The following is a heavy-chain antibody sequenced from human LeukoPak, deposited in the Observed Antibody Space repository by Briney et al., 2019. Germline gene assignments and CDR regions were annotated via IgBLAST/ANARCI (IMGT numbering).Heavy chain of an antibody. J-gene: IGHJ3*02. V-gene: IGHV3-11*01. CDR2: ISSSGSTI. D-gene: IGHD5-24*01. CDR1: GYSIRSGYY. Sequence: PSETLSLTCTVSGYSIRSGYYWGWIRQAPGKGLEWVSYISSSGSTIYYADSVKGRFTISRDNAKNSLYLQMDSLRAEDTALYYCARDHKGGDGADAFDIWGHGTMVTVSS. CDR3: ARDHKGGDGADAFDI.